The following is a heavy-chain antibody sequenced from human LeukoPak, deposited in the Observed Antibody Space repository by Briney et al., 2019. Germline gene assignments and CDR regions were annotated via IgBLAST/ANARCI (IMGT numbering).Heavy chain of an antibody. J-gene: IGHJ4*02. CDR3: AKSKDDYVWGSYLLF. CDR1: GFTFSNYA. V-gene: IGHV3-23*01. CDR2: ISGSGGST. D-gene: IGHD3-16*02. Sequence: GGSLRLSCAASGFTFSNYAMSWVRQAPGKGLEWVSAISGSGGSTYYADSVRGRFTISRDNSKNTLYLQMNSLRAEDTAVYYCAKSKDDYVWGSYLLFWGQGTLVTVSS.